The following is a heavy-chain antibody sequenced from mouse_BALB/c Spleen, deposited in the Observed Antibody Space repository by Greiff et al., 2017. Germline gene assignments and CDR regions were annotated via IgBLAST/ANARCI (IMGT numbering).Heavy chain of an antibody. V-gene: IGHV4-1*02. CDR1: GFEISRYW. D-gene: IGHD1-1*01. J-gene: IGHJ3*01. CDR2: INPDSSTI. Sequence: EVQRKESGGGLVQPGRSLKLSCAASGFEISRYWVRWGLRAPGKGIEWIGEINPDSSTINYTPSLKDKFIISRDNAKNTLYLQMSKVRSEDTALYYCARPDYGSSYDWFAYWGQGTLVTVSA. CDR3: ARPDYGSSYDWFAY.